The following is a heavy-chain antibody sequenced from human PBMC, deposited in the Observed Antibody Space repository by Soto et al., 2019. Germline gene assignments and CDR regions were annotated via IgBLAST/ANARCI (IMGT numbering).Heavy chain of an antibody. CDR1: GFSVGTNY. D-gene: IGHD6-19*01. Sequence: GGSLRLSCAASGFSVGTNYMSWVRQAPGKGLECVSVIYSGTNTYYADSVKGRFTISRDNSKNTLSLQMNSLRAEDAAVYYCARDAYITGYFQFDYWGQGTLVTVSS. CDR2: IYSGTNT. V-gene: IGHV3-53*01. CDR3: ARDAYITGYFQFDY. J-gene: IGHJ4*02.